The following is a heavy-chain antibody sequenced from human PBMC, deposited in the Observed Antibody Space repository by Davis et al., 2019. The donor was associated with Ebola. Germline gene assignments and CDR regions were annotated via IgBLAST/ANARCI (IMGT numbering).Heavy chain of an antibody. J-gene: IGHJ4*02. CDR3: ARDNYWKLDY. CDR1: GFTFSESW. Sequence: GESLKISCAASGFTFSESWMAWVRHAPGKGLEWLANMLHDGSEKYSAGPVKGRFTISRDNARNSFYLQMNSLRVEDTAVYYCARDNYWKLDYWGQGILVTVSS. D-gene: IGHD4-11*01. V-gene: IGHV3-7*01. CDR2: MLHDGSEK.